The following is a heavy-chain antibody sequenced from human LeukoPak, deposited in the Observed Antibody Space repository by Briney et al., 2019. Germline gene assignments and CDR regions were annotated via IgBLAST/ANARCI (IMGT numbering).Heavy chain of an antibody. CDR2: IYTNGST. CDR3: ASTSDSGGYYYDY. D-gene: IGHD3-22*01. Sequence: PSETLSLTCTVSSDSISTYYWSWIRQPAGKGLEWIGRIYTNGSTNYNPSLKSRVTMSVDTSKNQFSLKLSSVTAADTAVYYCASTSDSGGYYYDYWGQGTLVTVSS. V-gene: IGHV4-4*07. J-gene: IGHJ4*02. CDR1: SDSISTYY.